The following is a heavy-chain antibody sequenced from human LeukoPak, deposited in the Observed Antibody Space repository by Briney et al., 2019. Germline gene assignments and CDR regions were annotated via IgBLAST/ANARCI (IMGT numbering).Heavy chain of an antibody. Sequence: GGSLRLSCAASGFTFNNYAMSWVRQAPGKGLEWVSAISGSDAGTYYADSVKGRFTISRDNSKNTLYLQMNSLRAEDAAIYYCAKDRRVTDYYFDYWGQGTLVTVSS. V-gene: IGHV3-23*01. CDR1: GFTFNNYA. J-gene: IGHJ4*02. D-gene: IGHD4-23*01. CDR2: ISGSDAGT. CDR3: AKDRRVTDYYFDY.